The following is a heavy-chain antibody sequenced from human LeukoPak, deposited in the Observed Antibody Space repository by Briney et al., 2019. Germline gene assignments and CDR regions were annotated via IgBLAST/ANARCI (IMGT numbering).Heavy chain of an antibody. CDR3: AKQRSEVVVAATNY. CDR2: ITGGGDTT. D-gene: IGHD2-15*01. V-gene: IGHV3-23*01. J-gene: IGHJ4*02. CDR1: GFTFSGYV. Sequence: PGGSLRLSCAASGFTFSGYVMTWVRQAPGKGLEWVSSITGGGDTTYYADSVRGRFTISRDNSKNTLSVQMNSLRAEDTAVYYCAKQRSEVVVAATNYWGQGTLVTVSS.